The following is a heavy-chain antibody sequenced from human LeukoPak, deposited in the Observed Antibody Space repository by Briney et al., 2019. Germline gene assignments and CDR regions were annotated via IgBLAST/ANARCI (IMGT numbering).Heavy chain of an antibody. Sequence: SVKVSCKASGGTFSSYAISWVRQAPGQGLEWMGRIIPILGIANYAQKFQGRVTITADKSTSTAYMELSSLRSEDTAVYYCARDGNSGSYDRYFDYWGQGTLVTVSS. D-gene: IGHD1-26*01. CDR1: GGTFSSYA. J-gene: IGHJ4*02. CDR2: IIPILGIA. CDR3: ARDGNSGSYDRYFDY. V-gene: IGHV1-69*04.